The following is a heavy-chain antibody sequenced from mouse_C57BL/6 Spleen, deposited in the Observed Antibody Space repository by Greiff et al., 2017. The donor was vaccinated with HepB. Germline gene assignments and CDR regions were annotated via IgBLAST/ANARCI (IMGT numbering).Heavy chain of an antibody. CDR3: ARRRGYYDYDVGYFDV. CDR2: IYPGDGDT. J-gene: IGHJ1*03. CDR1: GYAFSSYW. D-gene: IGHD2-4*01. V-gene: IGHV1-80*01. Sequence: QVQLQQSGAELVKPGASVKISCKASGYAFSSYWMNWVKQRPGKGLEWIGQIYPGDGDTNYNGKFKGKATLTADKSSSTAYMQLSSLTSEDSAVYFCARRRGYYDYDVGYFDVWATGTTVTVSS.